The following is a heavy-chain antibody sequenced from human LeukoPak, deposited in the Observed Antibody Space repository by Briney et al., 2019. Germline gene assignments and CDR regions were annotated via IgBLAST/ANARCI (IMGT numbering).Heavy chain of an antibody. CDR3: AKMVPISGRPREGFDY. Sequence: PGGSLRLSCAASGFTFSSYAMSWVRQAPGKGLEWVSAISGSGGSTYYADSVKGRFTISRDNSKNTLYLQMTSLRADDTAVYYCAKMVPISGRPREGFDYWGQGTLVTVSS. J-gene: IGHJ4*02. D-gene: IGHD1-26*01. V-gene: IGHV3-23*01. CDR2: ISGSGGST. CDR1: GFTFSSYA.